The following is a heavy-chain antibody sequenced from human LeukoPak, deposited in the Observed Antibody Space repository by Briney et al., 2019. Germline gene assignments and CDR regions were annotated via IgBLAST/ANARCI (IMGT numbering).Heavy chain of an antibody. D-gene: IGHD6-19*01. V-gene: IGHV1-18*01. CDR3: ARRPNSSGLRAFDI. J-gene: IGHJ3*02. CDR1: GYTFTTYG. Sequence: ASVKVSCKSSGYTFTTYGITWVRQAPGQGLEWMGWISAYNGNTNYAQKLQGRVTMTTDTSTSTAYMALRSLRSDDTAVYYCARRPNSSGLRAFDIWGQGTMVTVSS. CDR2: ISAYNGNT.